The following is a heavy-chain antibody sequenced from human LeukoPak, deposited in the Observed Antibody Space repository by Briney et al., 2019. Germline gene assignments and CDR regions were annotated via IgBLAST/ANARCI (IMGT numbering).Heavy chain of an antibody. CDR1: GFTVSNTY. V-gene: IGHV3-15*07. Sequence: GGSLRLSCAASGFTVSNTYMNWVRQAPGKGLEWVGRIKSKTDGGTIDYAAPVKGRFTMSRDDSKNTLYLQMNSLKTEDTAVYYCSTKKEGAAAFDYWGQGTLVTVSS. J-gene: IGHJ4*02. CDR3: STKKEGAAAFDY. CDR2: IKSKTDGGTI. D-gene: IGHD1-26*01.